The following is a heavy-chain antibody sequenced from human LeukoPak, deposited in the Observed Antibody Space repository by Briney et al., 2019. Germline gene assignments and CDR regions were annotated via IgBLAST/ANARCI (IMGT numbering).Heavy chain of an antibody. J-gene: IGHJ3*01. D-gene: IGHD3-16*02. Sequence: ESLKISCKGSGYSVPNYWIGGVRQMPGKGLEWMGIIYPGDSETTYKPSFQGHITVSDDMSISTAYLQWSSLKASDTGMYYRASRRAHNVPVWGSYRHHDAFHLRRQGTRATVPT. CDR3: ASRRAHNVPVWGSYRHHDAFHL. V-gene: IGHV5-51*01. CDR2: IYPGDSET. CDR1: GYSVPNYW.